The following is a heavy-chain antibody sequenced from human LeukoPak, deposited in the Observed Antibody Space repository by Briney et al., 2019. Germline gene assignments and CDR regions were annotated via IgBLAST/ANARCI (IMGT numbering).Heavy chain of an antibody. CDR1: GGSISSYY. CDR2: IYSSGNT. V-gene: IGHV4-4*07. D-gene: IGHD6-13*01. Sequence: SETLSLTCTVSGGSISSYYWNWIRQPAGEGLEWIGRIYSSGNTNFHPSLQSRVTMSVATSKNQISLKLTSVTAADTAVYYCARGTRSSSWYAGSFDSWGQGTLVTVSS. CDR3: ARGTRSSSWYAGSFDS. J-gene: IGHJ4*02.